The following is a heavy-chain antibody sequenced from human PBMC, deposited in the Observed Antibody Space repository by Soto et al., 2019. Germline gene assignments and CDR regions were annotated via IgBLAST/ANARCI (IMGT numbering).Heavy chain of an antibody. D-gene: IGHD3-22*01. J-gene: IGHJ6*02. V-gene: IGHV2-5*01. Sequence: SGPTLVNPTQTLTLTCTFSGFSLSTSGVGVGWIRQPPGKALEWLALIYWNDDKRYSPSLKSRLTITKDTSKNQVVLTMTNMDPVDTATYYCARSGYYLNYYYYGMDVWGQGTTVTVSS. CDR3: ARSGYYLNYYYYGMDV. CDR1: GFSLSTSGVG. CDR2: IYWNDDK.